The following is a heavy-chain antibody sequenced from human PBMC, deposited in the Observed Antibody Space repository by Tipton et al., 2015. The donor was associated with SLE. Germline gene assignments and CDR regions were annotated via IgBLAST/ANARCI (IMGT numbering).Heavy chain of an antibody. CDR3: ARGLTMIVVAWGY. CDR2: INHSGST. J-gene: IGHJ4*02. D-gene: IGHD3-22*01. Sequence: TLSLTCTVSGGSISSSSYYWSWIRQPPGKGLEWIGEINHSGSTNYNPSLKSRVTISVDTSKNQFSLKLSSVTAADTAVYYCARGLTMIVVAWGYWGQGTPVTVSS. V-gene: IGHV4-39*07. CDR1: GGSISSSSYY.